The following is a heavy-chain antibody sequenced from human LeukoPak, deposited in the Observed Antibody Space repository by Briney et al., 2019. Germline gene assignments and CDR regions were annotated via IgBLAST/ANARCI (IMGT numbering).Heavy chain of an antibody. CDR1: GFTFSSYS. CDR3: ARGEDYGGELLGADY. CDR2: ISSSSSYI. V-gene: IGHV3-21*01. D-gene: IGHD1-26*01. J-gene: IGHJ4*02. Sequence: PGGSLRLSCAASGFTFSSYSMNWVRQAPGKGLEWVSSISSSSSYIYYADSVKGRFTISRDNAKNSLYLQMNSLRAEDTAVYYCARGEDYGGELLGADYWGQGTLVTVSS.